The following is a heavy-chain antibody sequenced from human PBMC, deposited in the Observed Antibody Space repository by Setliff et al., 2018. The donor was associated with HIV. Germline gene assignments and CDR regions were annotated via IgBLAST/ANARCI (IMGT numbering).Heavy chain of an antibody. CDR1: GGTFSDYA. V-gene: IGHV1-69*05. Sequence: SVKVSCKASGGTFSDYAINRVRQAPGQGLEWMGGIIPIFGTTNYAQKLQGRVTITTDGFTTTAYMELSSLTSEDTAVYYRARGQFIPAAERDAYFDYWGQGTLVTVSS. CDR3: ARGQFIPAAERDAYFDY. J-gene: IGHJ4*02. D-gene: IGHD6-13*01. CDR2: IIPIFGTT.